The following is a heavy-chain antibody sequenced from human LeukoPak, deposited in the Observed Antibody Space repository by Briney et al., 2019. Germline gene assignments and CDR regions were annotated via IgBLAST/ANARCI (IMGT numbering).Heavy chain of an antibody. V-gene: IGHV1-18*01. D-gene: IGHD4-17*01. CDR3: ARGPTTVTTEGGWFDP. CDR1: GYTFTSYG. CDR2: ISAYNGNT. Sequence: ASVKVSCKASGYTFTSYGISWVRQAPGQGLEWMGWISAYNGNTNYAQKLQGRVTMTTDTSTSTAYMELRSLRSDDTAVYYCARGPTTVTTEGGWFDPWGQGTLVTVSS. J-gene: IGHJ5*02.